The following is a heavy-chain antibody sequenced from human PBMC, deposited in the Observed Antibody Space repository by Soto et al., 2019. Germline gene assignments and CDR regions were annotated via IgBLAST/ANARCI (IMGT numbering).Heavy chain of an antibody. CDR3: ARESPRGIAVAGTDY. Sequence: ASVKVSCKASGYTFTSYDINWARQATGQGLEWMGWMNPNSGNTGYAQKFQGRVTMTRNTSISTAYMELSSLRSEDTAVYYCARESPRGIAVAGTDYWGQGTLVTVSS. D-gene: IGHD6-19*01. V-gene: IGHV1-8*01. CDR1: GYTFTSYD. CDR2: MNPNSGNT. J-gene: IGHJ4*02.